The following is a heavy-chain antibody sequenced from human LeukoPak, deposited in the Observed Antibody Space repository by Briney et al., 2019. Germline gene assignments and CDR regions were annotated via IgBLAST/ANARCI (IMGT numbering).Heavy chain of an antibody. D-gene: IGHD6-25*01. CDR1: GFTVSTNY. J-gene: IGHJ4*02. CDR2: IYSGENT. Sequence: PGGSLRLSCAASGFTVSTNYMSWVRQAPGKGLEWVSLIYSGENTYYADSVKGRFTISRDSSINALFLEMNSLRAEDTAVYYCASTMYTSAPTFDHWGQGTLVTVSS. CDR3: ASTMYTSAPTFDH. V-gene: IGHV3-53*01.